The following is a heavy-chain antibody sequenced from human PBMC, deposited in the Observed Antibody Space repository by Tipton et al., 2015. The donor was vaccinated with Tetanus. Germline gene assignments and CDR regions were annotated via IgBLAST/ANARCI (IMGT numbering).Heavy chain of an antibody. Sequence: SLRLSCEGSGLVCNDYAMTWIRQAPGKGLEWVSHIGKSGGFINYADSVKGRFTISRDNAKNSLYLQMNSLRAEDTAVYFCAKEIYVYSGAAFDIWGQGTVVTVSS. J-gene: IGHJ3*02. CDR2: IGKSGGFI. V-gene: IGHV3-11*05. D-gene: IGHD5/OR15-5a*01. CDR1: GLVCNDYA. CDR3: AKEIYVYSGAAFDI.